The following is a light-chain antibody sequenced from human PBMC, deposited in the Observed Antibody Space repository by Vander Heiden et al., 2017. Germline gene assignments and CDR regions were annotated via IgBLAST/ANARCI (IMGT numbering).Light chain of an antibody. CDR1: SSNIGNNY. V-gene: IGLV1-51*02. CDR3: GTWDSSLSAGV. CDR2: ENN. Sequence: QSVLTQPPSVSAAPGQKVTISCSGSSSNIGNNYVSWYQQLPGTAPKLLIYENNKRPSGIPDRFSGSKSATSATLGITGLQTWDEADYYCGTWDSSLSAGVFGGGTKLTVL. J-gene: IGLJ2*01.